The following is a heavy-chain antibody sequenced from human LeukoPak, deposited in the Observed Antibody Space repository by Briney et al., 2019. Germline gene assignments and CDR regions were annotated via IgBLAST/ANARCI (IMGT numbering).Heavy chain of an antibody. CDR3: ASPPPDYDILTGYRSDAFDI. Sequence: SETLSLTCTVSGGSISSSSYYWGWIRQPPGKGLEWIGSSYYSGSTYYNPSLKSRVTISVDTSKNQFSLKLSSVTAADTAVYYWASPPPDYDILTGYRSDAFDIWGQGTMVTVSS. V-gene: IGHV4-39*01. D-gene: IGHD3-9*01. J-gene: IGHJ3*02. CDR1: GGSISSSSYY. CDR2: SYYSGST.